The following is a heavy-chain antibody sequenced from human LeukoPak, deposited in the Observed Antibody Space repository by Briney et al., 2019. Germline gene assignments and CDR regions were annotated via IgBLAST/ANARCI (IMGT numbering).Heavy chain of an antibody. CDR2: IYYSGST. D-gene: IGHD4-17*01. Sequence: TSSETLSLTCTVSGGSISSSSYYWGWIRQPPGKGLEWIGSIYYSGSTNYNPSLKSRVTISVDTSKNQFSLKLSSVTAADTAVYYCARVGLRWFDPWGQGTLVTVSS. CDR3: ARVGLRWFDP. J-gene: IGHJ5*02. CDR1: GGSISSSSYY. V-gene: IGHV4-39*07.